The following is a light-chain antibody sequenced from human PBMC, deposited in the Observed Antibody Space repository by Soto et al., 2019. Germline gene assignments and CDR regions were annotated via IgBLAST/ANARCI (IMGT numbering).Light chain of an antibody. CDR3: QQLNNYPRT. J-gene: IGKJ1*01. Sequence: DLQLTQYPSFLSASVGDRVTITCRASQGISSYLAWYQQKPGKAPKLLISTASTLQSGVPSRFSGSGSGTEFTLTISSLQPEDFATYYCQQLNNYPRTFGQGTKVDIK. CDR2: TAS. CDR1: QGISSY. V-gene: IGKV1-9*01.